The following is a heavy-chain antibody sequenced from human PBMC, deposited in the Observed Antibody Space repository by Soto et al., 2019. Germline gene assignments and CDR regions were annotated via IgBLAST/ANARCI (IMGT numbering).Heavy chain of an antibody. D-gene: IGHD2-2*01. V-gene: IGHV4-59*01. CDR1: GCSISSYY. CDR2: IYYSGST. J-gene: IGHJ6*03. CDR3: ARGLLVPAAIPYYYYYYMDV. Sequence: SETLSLMCTVSGCSISSYYWSWIRQPPGKGLEWIGYIYYSGSTNYNPSLKSRVTISVDTSKNQFPLKLSSVTAAATAVYYCARGLLVPAAIPYYYYYYMDVWGKGTTVTVSS.